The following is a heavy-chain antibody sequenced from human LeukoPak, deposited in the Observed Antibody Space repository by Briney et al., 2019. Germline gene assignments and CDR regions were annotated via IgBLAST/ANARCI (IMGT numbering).Heavy chain of an antibody. Sequence: GGSLRLSCAASGFTFSSYAMHWVRQAPGKGLEWVAVTSYDGSSKYYADSVKGRFTISRDNSKNTLYLQMNSLRAEDTAVYYCAIDYGSGRPDGYWGQGTLVTVSS. V-gene: IGHV3-30*04. J-gene: IGHJ4*02. CDR1: GFTFSSYA. CDR2: TSYDGSSK. CDR3: AIDYGSGRPDGY. D-gene: IGHD3-10*01.